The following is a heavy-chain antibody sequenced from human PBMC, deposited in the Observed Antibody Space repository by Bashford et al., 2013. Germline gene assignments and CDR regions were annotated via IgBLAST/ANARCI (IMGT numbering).Heavy chain of an antibody. CDR3: ARHSDWLRITLDY. CDR2: IYPGDSDT. D-gene: IGHD5-12*01. Sequence: WVRQMPGKGLEWMGIIYPGDSDTKYSPSFQGQVTISADKSLTTVYLQWSGLKPSDTATYYCARHSDWLRITLDYWGQGTLVTVSS. J-gene: IGHJ4*02. V-gene: IGHV5-51*01.